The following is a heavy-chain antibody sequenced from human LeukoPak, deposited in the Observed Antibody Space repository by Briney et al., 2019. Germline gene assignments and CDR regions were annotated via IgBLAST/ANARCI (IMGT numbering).Heavy chain of an antibody. J-gene: IGHJ4*02. D-gene: IGHD3-22*01. Sequence: GGSLRLSCAASGFTFSSYAKSWVRQAPGKGLEWVSGISGSGGSTYYADSVKGWFTISRDSSKNTLYLQMNSLRAEDTAVYYCAKAREGYYYDSSGYYGYFDYWGQGTLVTVSS. CDR2: ISGSGGST. V-gene: IGHV3-23*01. CDR1: GFTFSSYA. CDR3: AKAREGYYYDSSGYYGYFDY.